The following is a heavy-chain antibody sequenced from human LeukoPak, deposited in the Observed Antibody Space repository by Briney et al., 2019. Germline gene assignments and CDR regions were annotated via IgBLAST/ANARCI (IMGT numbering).Heavy chain of an antibody. CDR2: IYYSGST. Sequence: SETLSLTCTVSGGSISSSSYYWGWIRPPPGKGLEWIGSIYYSGSTYYNPSLKSRVTISVDTSKNQFSLKLSSVTAADTAVYYCARGLDSSGWYGKGTYDYWGQGTLVTVSS. V-gene: IGHV4-39*01. D-gene: IGHD6-19*01. CDR1: GGSISSSSYY. J-gene: IGHJ4*02. CDR3: ARGLDSSGWYGKGTYDY.